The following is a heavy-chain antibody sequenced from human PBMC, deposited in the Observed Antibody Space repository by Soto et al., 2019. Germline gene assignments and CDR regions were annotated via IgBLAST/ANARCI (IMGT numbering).Heavy chain of an antibody. CDR2: ISTYNDNT. V-gene: IGHV1-18*01. CDR1: GYTFTNYA. CDR3: VRDSTRAYSGNYYSQTDAFEI. Sequence: QVQLVQSGAEVKKPGASVKVSCKASGYTFTNYALSWVRQAPGQGLEWVGWISTYNDNTHYAQKFQGRVTMTTDTSRTTAYVEQRSLTSEDTAVYYCVRDSTRAYSGNYYSQTDAFEIWGQGTMVTVSS. J-gene: IGHJ3*02. D-gene: IGHD1-26*01.